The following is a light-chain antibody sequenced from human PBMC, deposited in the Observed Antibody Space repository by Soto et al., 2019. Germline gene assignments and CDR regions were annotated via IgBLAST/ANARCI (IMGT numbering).Light chain of an antibody. V-gene: IGKV1-5*01. J-gene: IGKJ4*01. CDR1: QSISSW. Sequence: DIQMTQSPSTLSASVRDRVTITCRASQSISSWLAWYQQKPGKAPKLLIYDASSLESGVTSRFSGSGSGTEFTLTICSLQPDEFATYYCQQYNSYPLTFGGGTKVDIK. CDR2: DAS. CDR3: QQYNSYPLT.